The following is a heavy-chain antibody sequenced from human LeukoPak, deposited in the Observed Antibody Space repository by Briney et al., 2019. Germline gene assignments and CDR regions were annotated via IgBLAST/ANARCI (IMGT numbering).Heavy chain of an antibody. CDR3: ARDRGLDSSSSHDAFDI. CDR1: GFTFSSYS. D-gene: IGHD6-13*01. Sequence: GGPLRLSCAASGFTFSSYSMNWVRPAPGKGLEWVSSISSSSSYIYYADSVKGRFTISRDNAKNSLYLQMNSLRAEDTAVYYCARDRGLDSSSSHDAFDIWGQGTMVTVSS. J-gene: IGHJ3*02. CDR2: ISSSSSYI. V-gene: IGHV3-21*01.